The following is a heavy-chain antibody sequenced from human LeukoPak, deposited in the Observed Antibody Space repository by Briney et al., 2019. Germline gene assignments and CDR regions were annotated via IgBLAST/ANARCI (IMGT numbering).Heavy chain of an antibody. CDR2: ISYDGSNK. CDR1: GLTFSSYG. D-gene: IGHD2-21*02. Sequence: GGSLRLSCAASGLTFSSYGMHWVRQAPGKGLEWVAVISYDGSNKYYADSVKGRFTISRDNAKNSLYLQMNSLRDEDTAVYYCARVPYCGGDCGIDYWGQGTLVTVSS. J-gene: IGHJ4*02. V-gene: IGHV3-30*03. CDR3: ARVPYCGGDCGIDY.